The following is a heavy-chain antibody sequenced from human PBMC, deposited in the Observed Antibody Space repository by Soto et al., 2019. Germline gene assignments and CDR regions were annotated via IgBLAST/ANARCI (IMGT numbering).Heavy chain of an antibody. CDR3: SRRCGYDGPDN. CDR1: GITFSSCS. D-gene: IGHD5-12*01. CDR2: ISSDSYYI. V-gene: IGHV3-21*01. J-gene: IGHJ4*02. Sequence: EVPPVESGGGLVKPGGSLRLSRAASGITFSSCSMNWVRQAPGKGLDWVSSISSDSYYIYYADSVRGRFTISRDNAKNSLYLQMNNLRADDTAVYYCSRRCGYDGPDNWGQGTLVTVSS.